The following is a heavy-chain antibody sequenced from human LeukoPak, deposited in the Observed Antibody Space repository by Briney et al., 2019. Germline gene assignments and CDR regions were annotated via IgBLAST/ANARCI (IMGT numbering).Heavy chain of an antibody. Sequence: SVKVSCKASGGTFSSYAISWVRQAPGQGLEWMGGIIPIFGTANYAQKFQGRVTITADESTSTAYMELSSLRSEDTAVYYCASGIAAAGTYYYYGMDVWGQGTTVTVSS. V-gene: IGHV1-69*13. CDR2: IIPIFGTA. CDR1: GGTFSSYA. J-gene: IGHJ6*02. D-gene: IGHD6-13*01. CDR3: ASGIAAAGTYYYYGMDV.